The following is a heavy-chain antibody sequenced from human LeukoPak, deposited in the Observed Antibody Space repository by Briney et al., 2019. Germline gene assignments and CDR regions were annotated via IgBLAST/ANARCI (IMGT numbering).Heavy chain of an antibody. CDR2: ISSNGGST. CDR1: GFTFSSYA. V-gene: IGHV3-64*01. CDR3: ARGHRRDYYGSGSYNDY. D-gene: IGHD3-10*01. Sequence: GGSLRLSCAASGFTFSSYAMLWVRQAPGKGLEYVSAISSNGGSTYYANSVKGRFTISRDNSKNTLYLQMGSLRAEDMAVYYCARGHRRDYYGSGSYNDYWGQGTLVTVSS. J-gene: IGHJ4*02.